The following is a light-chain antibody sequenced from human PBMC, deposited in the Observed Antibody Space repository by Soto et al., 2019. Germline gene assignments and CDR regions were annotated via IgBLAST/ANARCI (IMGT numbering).Light chain of an antibody. CDR1: SSDVGGYNY. CDR2: DVT. Sequence: QSALTQPRSVSGSPGQSVTISCTGTSSDVGGYNYVSWYQQHPGKAPKLMIYDVTKWPSGVPDRFSGSKSGNTASLTISGLRAEDEADYYCCSYAGSDVVFGGGTKLTVL. V-gene: IGLV2-11*01. J-gene: IGLJ3*02. CDR3: CSYAGSDVV.